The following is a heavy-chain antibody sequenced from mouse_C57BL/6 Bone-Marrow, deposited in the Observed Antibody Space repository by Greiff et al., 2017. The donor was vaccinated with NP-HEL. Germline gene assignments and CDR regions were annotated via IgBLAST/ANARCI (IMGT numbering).Heavy chain of an antibody. CDR2: IYPRSGNT. CDR3: ARDSNYVHYAMDY. CDR1: GYTFTSYG. V-gene: IGHV1-81*01. Sequence: VQLQQSGAELARPGASVKLSCKASGYTFTSYGISWVKQRTGQGLEWIGEIYPRSGNTYYNEKFKGKATLTADKSSSTAYMELRSLTSEDSAVYFCARDSNYVHYAMDYWGQGTSVTVSS. J-gene: IGHJ4*01. D-gene: IGHD2-5*01.